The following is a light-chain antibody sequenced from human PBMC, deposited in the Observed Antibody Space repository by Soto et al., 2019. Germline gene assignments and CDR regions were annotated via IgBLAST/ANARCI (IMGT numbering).Light chain of an antibody. CDR3: HHYDTSPLYT. J-gene: IGKJ2*01. Sequence: IVLTQFPGTLSLSPGERATLSCRASQSVSSTYLAWYQQKAGQAPRLLIYAASSRATGIPDTYSGSGSGTDFTLTISRLEPEDFAVYYCHHYDTSPLYTFGQGTKLEI. CDR1: QSVSSTY. CDR2: AAS. V-gene: IGKV3-20*01.